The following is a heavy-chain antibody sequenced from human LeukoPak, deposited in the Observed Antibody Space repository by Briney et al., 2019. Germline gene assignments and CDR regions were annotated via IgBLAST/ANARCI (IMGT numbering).Heavy chain of an antibody. J-gene: IGHJ4*02. CDR3: ARGGRITIFGVVIPSFDY. CDR2: INHSGST. D-gene: IGHD3-3*01. V-gene: IGHV4-34*01. Sequence: ASETLSLTCAVYGGSFSGYYWSWIRQPPGKGLEWIEEINHSGSTNYNPSLKSRVTISVDTSKNQFSLKLSSVTAADTAVYYCARGGRITIFGVVIPSFDYWGQGTLVTVSS. CDR1: GGSFSGYY.